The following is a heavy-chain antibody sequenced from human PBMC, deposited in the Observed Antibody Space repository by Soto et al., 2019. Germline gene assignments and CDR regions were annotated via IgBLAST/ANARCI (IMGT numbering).Heavy chain of an antibody. J-gene: IGHJ4*02. D-gene: IGHD3-16*02. Sequence: EVQLVESGGGLVQPGGSLRLSCAASGFTFSSYWMTWVRQAPGKGLELVANIKQDESENYYLDSVKGRFTISRDNAKNSRYLQMNSLRAEDTAVYYCARVYYDYMWGSYPLNYWGQGTLVTVSS. V-gene: IGHV3-7*01. CDR2: IKQDESEN. CDR3: ARVYYDYMWGSYPLNY. CDR1: GFTFSSYW.